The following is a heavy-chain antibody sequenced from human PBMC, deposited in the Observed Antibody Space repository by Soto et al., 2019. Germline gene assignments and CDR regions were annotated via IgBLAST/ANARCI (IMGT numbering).Heavy chain of an antibody. D-gene: IGHD6-19*01. Sequence: GGSLGLSCAASGFTVSSNYMSWVRQAPGKGLEWVSVIYSGGSTYYADSVKGRFTISRDNSKNTLYLQMNSLRAEDTAVYYCAKDEGSGWYQPHYYYYYMDVWGKGTTVTVSS. V-gene: IGHV3-66*01. CDR3: AKDEGSGWYQPHYYYYYMDV. J-gene: IGHJ6*03. CDR1: GFTVSSNY. CDR2: IYSGGST.